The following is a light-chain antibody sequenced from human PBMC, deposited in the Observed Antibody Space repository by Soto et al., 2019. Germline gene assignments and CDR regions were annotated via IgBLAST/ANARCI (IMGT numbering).Light chain of an antibody. CDR3: QSYDSSLSASV. CDR1: TSNIGSDYH. CDR2: ANN. J-gene: IGLJ3*02. V-gene: IGLV1-40*01. Sequence: QSVLTQPPSVSGAPGQRVTISCTGSTSNIGSDYHVHWYQQIPGTAPKLLINANNNRPSGVPDRVSGSKSGTSASLAITGLQAEDEAEYYCQSYDSSLSASVFGGGTKVTVL.